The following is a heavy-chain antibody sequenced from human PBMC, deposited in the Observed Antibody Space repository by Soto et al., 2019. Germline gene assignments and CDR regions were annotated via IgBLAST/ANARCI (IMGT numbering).Heavy chain of an antibody. J-gene: IGHJ4*02. V-gene: IGHV4-39*01. Sequence: QLQLQESGPGLVKPSETLSLTCTVSGGSISSSSYYWGWIRQPPGKGLEWIGSIYYSGSTYYNPSLKSRVTISVDTSKNQFSLKLSSVTAADTAVYYCARHQDSSGTDYWGQGTLVTVSS. CDR1: GGSISSSSYY. CDR3: ARHQDSSGTDY. CDR2: IYYSGST. D-gene: IGHD6-19*01.